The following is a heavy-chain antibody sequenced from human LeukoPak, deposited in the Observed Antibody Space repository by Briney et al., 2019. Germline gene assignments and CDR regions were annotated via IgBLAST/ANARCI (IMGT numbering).Heavy chain of an antibody. V-gene: IGHV1-2*06. CDR1: GYTFTGYY. Sequence: ASVKVSCKASGYTFTGYYMHWVRQAPGQGLEWMGRISPNSGGTNYAQKFQGRVTMTRDTSISTAYMELSRLRSDDTAVYYCARDQGIAAAGTFYCFDYWGQGTLVTVSS. CDR3: ARDQGIAAAGTFYCFDY. J-gene: IGHJ4*02. D-gene: IGHD6-13*01. CDR2: ISPNSGGT.